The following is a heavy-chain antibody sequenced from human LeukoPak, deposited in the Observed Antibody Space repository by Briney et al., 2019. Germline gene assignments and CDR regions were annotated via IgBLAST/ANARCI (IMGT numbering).Heavy chain of an antibody. CDR2: INHSGST. D-gene: IGHD3-16*02. CDR3: ARRRRNDYVWGSYRPNYFDY. V-gene: IGHV4-34*01. CDR1: GGSFSGYY. Sequence: PSETLSLTCAVYGGSFSGYYWSWIRQPPGKGLEWIGEINHSGSTNYNPSLKSRVTISVDTPKNQFSLKLSSVTAADTAVYYCARRRRNDYVWGSYRPNYFDYWGQGTLVTVSS. J-gene: IGHJ4*02.